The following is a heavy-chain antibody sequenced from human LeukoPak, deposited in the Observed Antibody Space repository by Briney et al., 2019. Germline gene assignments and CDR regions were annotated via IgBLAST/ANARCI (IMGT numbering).Heavy chain of an antibody. J-gene: IGHJ3*02. Sequence: SETLSLTCTVSGGSITNYYWSWIRQPPGKGLEWIGYIYYNGSTNYNPSLKSRVTISVDTSKNQFSLKLSSVTAADTAVYYCARWPDILLWFGELPTPDAFDIWGQGTMVTVSS. CDR1: GGSITNYY. V-gene: IGHV4-59*01. CDR3: ARWPDILLWFGELPTPDAFDI. D-gene: IGHD3-10*01. CDR2: IYYNGST.